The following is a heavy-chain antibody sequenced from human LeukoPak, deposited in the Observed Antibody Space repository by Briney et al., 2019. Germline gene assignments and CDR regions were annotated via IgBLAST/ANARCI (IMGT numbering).Heavy chain of an antibody. J-gene: IGHJ4*02. D-gene: IGHD3-3*01. CDR2: ISYDGSNK. CDR3: ARSQNFGVVNFHY. CDR1: GFTFSSYA. Sequence: GGSLRLSCAASGFTFSSYAMHWVRQAPGKGLEWVAVISYDGSNKYYADSVKGRFTISRDNSKNTLYLQMNSLRAEDTAVYYCARSQNFGVVNFHYWGQGTLVTVSS. V-gene: IGHV3-30*01.